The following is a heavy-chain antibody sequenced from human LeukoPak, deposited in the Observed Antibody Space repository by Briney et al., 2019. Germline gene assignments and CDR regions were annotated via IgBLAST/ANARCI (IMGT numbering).Heavy chain of an antibody. D-gene: IGHD6-13*01. CDR1: GYDFTTYW. Sequence: GESLKISCKASGYDFTTYWIGWVRQMPGKGLEWMGIVYPGDSDTRYSPSFQGQVTISSDKSITTAYLHWSSLKASDTAIYYCARLAAAGLFDYWGQGTLVTVSS. J-gene: IGHJ4*02. CDR2: VYPGDSDT. V-gene: IGHV5-51*01. CDR3: ARLAAAGLFDY.